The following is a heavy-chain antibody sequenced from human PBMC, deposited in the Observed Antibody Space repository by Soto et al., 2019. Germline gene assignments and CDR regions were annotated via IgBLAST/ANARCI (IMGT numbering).Heavy chain of an antibody. CDR3: AKVRTSGWYYFGY. D-gene: IGHD6-19*01. CDR2: ISGSGDNT. CDR1: GFTFSSYA. J-gene: IGHJ4*02. V-gene: IGHV3-23*01. Sequence: HPGGSLRLSCAASGFTFSSYAMSWVRQAPGKGLEWVSGISGSGDNTYYADSVKGRFTISRDNSKNTLYLQMNSLRAEDTAVHYCAKVRTSGWYYFGYWGQGTLVTVSS.